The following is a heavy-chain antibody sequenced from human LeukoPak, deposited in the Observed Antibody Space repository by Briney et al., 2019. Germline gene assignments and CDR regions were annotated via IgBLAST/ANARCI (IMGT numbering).Heavy chain of an antibody. Sequence: GGSLRLSCAASGFTFSSYGMHWVRQAPGKGLEWVAFIRYDGSNKYYADSVKGRFTISRDNSKNTLYLQMNSLRAEDQAVYYCAKDPYYYDSSGYYYWGQGTLVTVSS. CDR2: IRYDGSNK. D-gene: IGHD3-22*01. CDR1: GFTFSSYG. V-gene: IGHV3-30*02. CDR3: AKDPYYYDSSGYYY. J-gene: IGHJ4*02.